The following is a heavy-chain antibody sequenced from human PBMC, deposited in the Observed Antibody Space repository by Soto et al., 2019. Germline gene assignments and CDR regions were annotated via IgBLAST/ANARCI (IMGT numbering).Heavy chain of an antibody. V-gene: IGHV5-10-1*01. CDR1: GYNFPGYW. J-gene: IGHJ5*01. CDR3: VRVPIGHSDDSGYSDS. CDR2: IAPADSYT. Sequence: GESLKISCTASGYNFPGYWIGWVRQMPGKGLEWMGRIAPADSYTNYSPSFHGHVTMSVDRSTSTAYLQWGSLKASDTAMYYCVRVPIGHSDDSGYSDSWGQGTQVTV. D-gene: IGHD3-22*01.